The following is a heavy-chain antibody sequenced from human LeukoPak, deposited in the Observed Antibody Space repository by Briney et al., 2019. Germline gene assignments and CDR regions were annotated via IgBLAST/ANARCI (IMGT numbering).Heavy chain of an antibody. Sequence: GASVKVSCKASGYTFTSYGISWVRQAPGQGLEWMGWISAYNGNTNYAQKLQGRVTMTTDTSTSTAYMELRSLRSDDTAVYYCARRLSGLSYYYYYYGMDVWGQGTTVTLSS. V-gene: IGHV1-18*01. CDR2: ISAYNGNT. CDR1: GYTFTSYG. CDR3: ARRLSGLSYYYYYYGMDV. D-gene: IGHD3-9*01. J-gene: IGHJ6*02.